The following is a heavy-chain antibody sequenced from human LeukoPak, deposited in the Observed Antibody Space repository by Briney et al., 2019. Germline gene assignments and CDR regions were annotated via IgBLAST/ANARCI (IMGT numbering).Heavy chain of an antibody. CDR1: GGSVSSSSYY. V-gene: IGHV4-39*07. D-gene: IGHD5-18*01. Sequence: SETLSLTCTVSGGSVSSSSYYWGWIRQPPGKGLEWIGSIYYSGSTYYNPSLKSRVTISVDTSKNQFSLKLSSVTAADTAVYYCARYKNSYEDYWGQGTLVTVSS. CDR3: ARYKNSYEDY. CDR2: IYYSGST. J-gene: IGHJ4*02.